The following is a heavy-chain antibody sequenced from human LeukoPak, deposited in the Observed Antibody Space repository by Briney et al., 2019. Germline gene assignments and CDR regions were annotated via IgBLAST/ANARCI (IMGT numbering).Heavy chain of an antibody. Sequence: PGGALRLSCTASCISFRNHYQGWIRPAPGKGLEWVANINEDGSNKWHLGSVKGRFTVSRDNARNSLYLQMNSLRVEDTAVYYCTRVIVAVPGYFDYFDFWGQGVLVTVSS. CDR3: TRVIVAVPGYFDYFDF. J-gene: IGHJ4*02. D-gene: IGHD6-19*01. CDR2: INEDGSNK. CDR1: CISFRNHY. V-gene: IGHV3-7*01.